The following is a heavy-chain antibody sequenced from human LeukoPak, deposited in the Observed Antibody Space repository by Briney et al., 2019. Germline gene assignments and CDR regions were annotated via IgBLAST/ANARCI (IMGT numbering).Heavy chain of an antibody. V-gene: IGHV1-2*02. D-gene: IGHD3-10*02. Sequence: ASVKVSCKASGYTFTGHYIHWVRQAPGQGLEWMGWLNPHNGGTRFAQKFQDRVTLTRDTSTSTVYMELSSLKSDDTAIYYCARGVFGELEKLMFQHWGQGTLVTVSS. CDR2: LNPHNGGT. CDR3: ARGVFGELEKLMFQH. J-gene: IGHJ1*01. CDR1: GYTFTGHY.